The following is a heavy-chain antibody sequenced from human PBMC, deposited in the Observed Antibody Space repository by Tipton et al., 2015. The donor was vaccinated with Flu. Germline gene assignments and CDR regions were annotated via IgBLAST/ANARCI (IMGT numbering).Heavy chain of an antibody. V-gene: IGHV1-46*01. CDR1: GYTFTSYY. Sequence: QVQLVQSGAEVKKPGASVKVSCKASGYTFTSYYMHWVRQAPGQGLEWMGIINPSGGSTSYAQKFQGIVTMTRDTSTSTVYMELSSLRSEDTAVYYCARDGSYYDILTGQYYFDYWGQGTLVTVSS. CDR2: INPSGGST. J-gene: IGHJ4*02. D-gene: IGHD3-9*01. CDR3: ARDGSYYDILTGQYYFDY.